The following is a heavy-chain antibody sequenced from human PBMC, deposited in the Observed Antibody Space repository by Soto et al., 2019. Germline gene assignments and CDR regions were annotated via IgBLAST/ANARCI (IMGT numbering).Heavy chain of an antibody. CDR2: IYWDDDK. V-gene: IGHV2-5*02. CDR1: GFSLSARPVG. J-gene: IGHJ4*02. Sequence: QITLKESGPTRVKPTQTLMLTCTFSGFSLSARPVGVAWIRQPPGKALDRLAIIYWDDDKSYSPSLISRLTITKDSSKNKVVLTMTNMDPVDTAIYYCARRAGINGNWNGGFFDYGGQGALVTVSS. D-gene: IGHD1-1*01. CDR3: ARRAGINGNWNGGFFDY.